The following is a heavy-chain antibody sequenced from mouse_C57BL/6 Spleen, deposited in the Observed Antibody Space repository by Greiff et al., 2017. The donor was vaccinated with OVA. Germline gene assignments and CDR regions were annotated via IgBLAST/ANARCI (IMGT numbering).Heavy chain of an antibody. CDR1: GFTFSDYG. V-gene: IGHV5-17*01. CDR2: LSSGSSTI. CDR3: ARERGDAMDY. J-gene: IGHJ4*01. Sequence: EVMLVESGGGLVKPGGSLKLSCAASGFTFSDYGMHWVRQAPEKWLEWVAYLSSGSSTISYADTVTGRFTISSDNAKNTLCLQMTSLRSEDTAMYYCARERGDAMDYWGQGTSVTVSS.